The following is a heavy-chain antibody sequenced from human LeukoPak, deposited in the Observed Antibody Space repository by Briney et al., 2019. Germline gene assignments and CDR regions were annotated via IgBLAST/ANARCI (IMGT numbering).Heavy chain of an antibody. V-gene: IGHV4-59*01. J-gene: IGHJ4*02. CDR3: ARAQDHELGKFDY. CDR2: IYYSGST. Sequence: SGTLSLTCTVSGGSISSYYWSWIRQPPGKGLEWIGYIYYSGSTNYNPSLKSRVTISVDTSKNQFSLKLSSVTAADTAVYYCARAQDHELGKFDYWGQGTLVTVSS. CDR1: GGSISSYY. D-gene: IGHD7-27*01.